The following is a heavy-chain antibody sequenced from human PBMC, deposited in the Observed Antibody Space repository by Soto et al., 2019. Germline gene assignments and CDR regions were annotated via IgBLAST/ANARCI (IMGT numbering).Heavy chain of an antibody. Sequence: QVQLVESGTGVVQPGRSLRLSCAASGFTFGHYGMHWVRQAPGKGLEWVALISFDGTKTFYADSVKGRFTISRDNSKNTLFLQNNTVRPEDAAFYYCAKDYRSRSDYYLHDAADSWGQGTLVTVSS. CDR1: GFTFGHYG. D-gene: IGHD1-26*01. CDR2: ISFDGTKT. J-gene: IGHJ4*02. CDR3: AKDYRSRSDYYLHDAADS. V-gene: IGHV3-30*18.